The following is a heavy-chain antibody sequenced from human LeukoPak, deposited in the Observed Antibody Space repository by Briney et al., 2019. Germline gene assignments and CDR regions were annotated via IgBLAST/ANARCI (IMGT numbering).Heavy chain of an antibody. D-gene: IGHD2-21*02. Sequence: ASVKVSCKASGYTFTTYYLHWVRQAPGQGLEWMGIINPNAGDTGYARKFQGRVTMTRDTSTSTVYMELSSLRSEDTAVYYCASSGDSDYWGQGTLVTVSS. CDR1: GYTFTTYY. CDR2: INPNAGDT. CDR3: ASSGDSDY. V-gene: IGHV1-46*01. J-gene: IGHJ4*02.